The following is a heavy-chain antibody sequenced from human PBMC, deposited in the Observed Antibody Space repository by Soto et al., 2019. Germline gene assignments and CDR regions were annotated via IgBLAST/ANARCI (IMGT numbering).Heavy chain of an antibody. CDR3: ATGMEGTYRIEY. V-gene: IGHV3-23*01. CDR2: ISGSGGST. Sequence: GCLRRSCAASAFTFSSYAMSWVRQAPGKGLEWVSAISGSGGSTYYADSVKGRFTISRDKSKNTLYLQMNSLRAEDTAVYYCATGMEGTYRIEYWGQGTLVTVSS. D-gene: IGHD1-1*01. CDR1: AFTFSSYA. J-gene: IGHJ4*02.